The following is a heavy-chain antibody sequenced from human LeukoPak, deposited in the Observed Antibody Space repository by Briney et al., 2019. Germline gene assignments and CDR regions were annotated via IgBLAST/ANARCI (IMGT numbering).Heavy chain of an antibody. V-gene: IGHV3-7*01. CDR1: RFTFSSYW. CDR3: ARDAPSSGWYGDFDY. D-gene: IGHD6-19*01. Sequence: PGGSLRLSCAASRFTFSSYWMSWVRQAPGKGLEWVANIKQDGSEKYYVDSVKGRFTISRDNAKNSLYLQMNSLRAEDTAVYYCARDAPSSGWYGDFDYWGQGTLVTVSS. CDR2: IKQDGSEK. J-gene: IGHJ4*02.